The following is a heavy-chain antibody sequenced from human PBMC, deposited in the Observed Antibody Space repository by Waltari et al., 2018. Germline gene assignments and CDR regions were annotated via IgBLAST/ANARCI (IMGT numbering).Heavy chain of an antibody. CDR2: INPASGHT. D-gene: IGHD6-13*01. Sequence: QVQLVQSGAEVMKPGASMKISCQPSGYSFSSYAIHWVRQAHGQRLEWVGWINPASGHTKYSQKFEGRVTITSDTSADTVYMELTSLTSEDTAVFYCARDEISAAGSLYYYYGLDVWGQGTPVTVS. CDR3: ARDEISAAGSLYYYYGLDV. CDR1: GYSFSSYA. V-gene: IGHV1-3*01. J-gene: IGHJ6*02.